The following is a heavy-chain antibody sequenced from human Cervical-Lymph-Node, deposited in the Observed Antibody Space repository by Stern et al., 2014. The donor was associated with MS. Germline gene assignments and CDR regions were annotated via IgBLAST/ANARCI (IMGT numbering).Heavy chain of an antibody. CDR3: ASERYTYYDDQRPPGGFDP. D-gene: IGHD3-3*01. Sequence: MQLVESGPEVKKPGTSVKVSCKASGITFSHSAIQWLRQARGQRPEWIGWVAVFNGDVNYAPRFQERVTITRDMSTSTVYMELRSLRSEDTAIYYCASERYTYYDDQRPPGGFDPWGQGTLVTVSS. CDR2: VAVFNGDV. V-gene: IGHV1-58*02. J-gene: IGHJ5*02. CDR1: GITFSHSA.